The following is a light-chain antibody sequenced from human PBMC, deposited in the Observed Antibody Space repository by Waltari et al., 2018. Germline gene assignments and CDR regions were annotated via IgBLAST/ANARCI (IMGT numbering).Light chain of an antibody. J-gene: IGKJ1*01. CDR1: QSIGNY. V-gene: IGKV1-39*01. CDR2: SAS. CDR3: QETYSSPPST. Sequence: DIQVTQSPSSLSAAVGDRVSITCRASQSIGNYLNWYQQKPGKAPKLLIYSASSLQSGFPSRLRGSGSGTDFTLTITSLQPEDFAIYYCQETYSSPPSTFGQGTKVESK.